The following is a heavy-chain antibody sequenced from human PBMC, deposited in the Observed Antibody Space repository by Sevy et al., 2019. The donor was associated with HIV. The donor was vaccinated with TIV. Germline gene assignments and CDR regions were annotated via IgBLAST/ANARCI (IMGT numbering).Heavy chain of an antibody. Sequence: GGSLRLSCAASGFTFSTYAMNWVRQAPGKGLEWVSSISRSGRSTYSADSVEGRFTISRDNFKNTLYLQLSSLRVDDTAVYYCAKGYCDGGSCPSDYYYYGMDVWGQRTTVTVSS. V-gene: IGHV3-23*01. D-gene: IGHD2-15*01. CDR2: ISRSGRST. J-gene: IGHJ6*02. CDR1: GFTFSTYA. CDR3: AKGYCDGGSCPSDYYYYGMDV.